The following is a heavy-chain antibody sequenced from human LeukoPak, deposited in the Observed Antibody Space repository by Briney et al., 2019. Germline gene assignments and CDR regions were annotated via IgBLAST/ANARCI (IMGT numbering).Heavy chain of an antibody. CDR2: IYYSGST. V-gene: IGHV4-59*01. Sequence: PSETLSLTCTVSGGSISSYYWSWIRQPPGKGLEWIGYIYYSGSTNYNPSLKSRVTISVDTSKNQFSLKLSSVTAADTAVYYCARALPYRRDGYNVPFDYWGQGTLVTVSS. CDR3: ARALPYRRDGYNVPFDY. CDR1: GGSISSYY. D-gene: IGHD5-24*01. J-gene: IGHJ4*02.